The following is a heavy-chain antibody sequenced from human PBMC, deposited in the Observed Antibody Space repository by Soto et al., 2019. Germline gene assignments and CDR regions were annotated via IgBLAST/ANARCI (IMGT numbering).Heavy chain of an antibody. CDR1: GFTFSSYA. J-gene: IGHJ6*02. CDR2: ISSNGGST. D-gene: IGHD6-13*01. Sequence: GGSLRLSCSASGFTFSSYAMHWVRQAPGKGLEYVSAISSNGGSTYYADSVKGRFTISRDNSKNTLYLQMSSLRAEDTAVYYCGKSPAAAAAVPYYYYGMDVWGQGTTVTVSS. CDR3: GKSPAAAAAVPYYYYGMDV. V-gene: IGHV3-64D*06.